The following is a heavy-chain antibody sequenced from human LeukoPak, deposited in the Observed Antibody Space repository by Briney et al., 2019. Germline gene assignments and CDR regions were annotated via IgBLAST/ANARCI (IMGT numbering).Heavy chain of an antibody. CDR1: GGSTSSYY. CDR3: ARVSPRYYDSSGYNDAFDI. J-gene: IGHJ3*02. D-gene: IGHD3-22*01. Sequence: SETLSLTCTASGGSTSSYYWSWIRQPPGKGLEWIGYIYYSGSTNYNPSLKSRVTISVDTSKNQFSLKLSSVTAADTAVYYCARVSPRYYDSSGYNDAFDIWGQGTMVTVSS. V-gene: IGHV4-59*01. CDR2: IYYSGST.